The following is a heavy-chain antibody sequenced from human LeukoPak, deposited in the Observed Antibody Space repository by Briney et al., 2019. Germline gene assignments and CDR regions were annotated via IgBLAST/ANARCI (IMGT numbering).Heavy chain of an antibody. V-gene: IGHV1-8*03. Sequence: ASVKVSCKASGYTFTSYDINWVRQATGQGLEWMGWMNPNSGNTGYAQKFQGRVTITRNTSISTAYMEVRRLRSDDTAVYYCARLITVIADSFDVWGQGTLVTVSS. J-gene: IGHJ4*02. D-gene: IGHD3-22*01. CDR2: MNPNSGNT. CDR3: ARLITVIADSFDV. CDR1: GYTFTSYD.